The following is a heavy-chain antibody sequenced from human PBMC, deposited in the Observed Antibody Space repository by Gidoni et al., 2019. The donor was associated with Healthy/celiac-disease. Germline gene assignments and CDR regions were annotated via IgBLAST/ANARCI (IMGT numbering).Heavy chain of an antibody. CDR1: GYTFTSYY. D-gene: IGHD6-6*01. Sequence: QVQLVQSGAEVKKPGASVKVSCKASGYTFTSYYMHWVRQAPGQGLEWMGIINPSGGSTSYAQKFQGRVTMTRDTSTSTVYMELSSLRSEDTAVYYCARGMGAAARPSFGSDYWGQGTLVTVSS. CDR3: ARGMGAAARPSFGSDY. V-gene: IGHV1-46*01. J-gene: IGHJ4*02. CDR2: INPSGGST.